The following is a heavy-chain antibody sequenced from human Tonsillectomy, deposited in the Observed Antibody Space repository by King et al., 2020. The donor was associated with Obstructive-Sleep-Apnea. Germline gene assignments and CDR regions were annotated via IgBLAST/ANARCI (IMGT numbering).Heavy chain of an antibody. V-gene: IGHV4-30-4*07. CDR3: VRCGGRPYYFDY. Sequence: VQLQESGPGLVKPSQTLSLTCAVSGGSVSSGGYSWSWIRQPPGRGLEWLGYIYYSGSTSYNPSLKSRVTMSVDTSKNPFSLKLSSVTAADTAVYFCVRCGGRPYYFDYWGQGTLVTVSS. J-gene: IGHJ4*02. CDR2: IYYSGST. D-gene: IGHD2-21*01. CDR1: GGSVSSGGYS.